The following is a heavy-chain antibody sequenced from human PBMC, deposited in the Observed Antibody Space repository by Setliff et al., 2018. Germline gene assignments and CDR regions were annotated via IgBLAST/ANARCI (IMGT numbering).Heavy chain of an antibody. J-gene: IGHJ3*02. D-gene: IGHD4-17*01. Sequence: ASVKVSCKASGYTFTSYGISWVRQAPGQGLEWMGWISAYNGNTNYAQKFQGRVTMTRDTSTSTVYMELSSLRSEDTAVYYCARVGRMTTVAPHDAFDIWGQGTMVTVSS. V-gene: IGHV1-18*01. CDR3: ARVGRMTTVAPHDAFDI. CDR2: ISAYNGNT. CDR1: GYTFTSYG.